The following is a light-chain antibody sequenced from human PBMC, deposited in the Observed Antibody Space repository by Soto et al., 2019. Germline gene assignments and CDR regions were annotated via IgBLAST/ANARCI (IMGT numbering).Light chain of an antibody. J-gene: IGKJ1*01. Sequence: IVLARSHSTLALSPGARATLSCRPSQTVSSSYLVWYQQKPGQAPRLLIYGASSRATGIPDRFSGSGSGTDFTLTISRLEPEDFAVYYCQQYGSSFTWTFGQGTKV. CDR2: GAS. CDR1: QTVSSSY. CDR3: QQYGSSFTWT. V-gene: IGKV3-20*01.